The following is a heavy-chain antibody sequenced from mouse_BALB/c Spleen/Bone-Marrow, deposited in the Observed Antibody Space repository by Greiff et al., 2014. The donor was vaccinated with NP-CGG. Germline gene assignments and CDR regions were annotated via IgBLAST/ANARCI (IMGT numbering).Heavy chain of an antibody. CDR1: GITFSRYV. CDR2: ISSGGTT. V-gene: IGHV5-6-5*01. J-gene: IGHJ1*01. D-gene: IGHD2-2*01. Sequence: EVQRVESGGGLMKPGGSLKLSCTVSGITFSRYVMSWIRQTPDKRLEWVASISSGGTTHYLDSVKGRFTISRDNARNIRYLQMSSLRSEDTAMYYCAREGRLRWYFDVWGAGTTVTVSS. CDR3: AREGRLRWYFDV.